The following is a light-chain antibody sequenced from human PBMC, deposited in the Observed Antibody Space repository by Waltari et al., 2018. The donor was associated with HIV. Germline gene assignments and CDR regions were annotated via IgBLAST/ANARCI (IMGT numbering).Light chain of an antibody. J-gene: IGKJ5*01. Sequence: DIQMTQFPSSVSASVGDRVTMTCRATQGIANWVAWYQQKPGKAPKPLIYGASILPGGDPSRFSGGGSGTFFTLTNNSLQPEDFATYFCQQTNSFPITFGQGTRL. CDR2: GAS. V-gene: IGKV1D-12*01. CDR1: QGIANW. CDR3: QQTNSFPIT.